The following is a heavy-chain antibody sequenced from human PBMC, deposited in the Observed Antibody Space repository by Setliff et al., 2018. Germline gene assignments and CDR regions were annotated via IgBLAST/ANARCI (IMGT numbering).Heavy chain of an antibody. D-gene: IGHD1-26*01. CDR2: INPNSGGT. CDR3: ARDLLYSGSYFGYYYGMDV. Sequence: ASVTVSCKASGYTFTGYYMHWVRQAPGQGLEWMRWINPNSGGTNYAQKFQGWVTMTRDKSISTAYMELSRLRSDDTAVYYCARDLLYSGSYFGYYYGMDVWGQGTTVTVSS. V-gene: IGHV1-2*04. CDR1: GYTFTGYY. J-gene: IGHJ6*02.